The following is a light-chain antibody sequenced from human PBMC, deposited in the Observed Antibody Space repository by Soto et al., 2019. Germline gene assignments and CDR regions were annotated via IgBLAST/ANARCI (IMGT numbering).Light chain of an antibody. J-gene: IGKJ2*01. CDR3: QQYNNWPYT. CDR1: QSVSSSY. Sequence: EIVLTQSPDTLSLSPGERATLSCRASQSVSSSYLAWYQQKPGQAPRLLIYIASTRATGIPARFSGSGSGTEFTLTISSLQSEDFAVYYCQQYNNWPYTFGQGTKVDIK. CDR2: IAS. V-gene: IGKV3-15*01.